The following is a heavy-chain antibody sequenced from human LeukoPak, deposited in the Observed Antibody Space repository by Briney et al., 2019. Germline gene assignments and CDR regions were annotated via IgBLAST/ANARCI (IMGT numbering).Heavy chain of an antibody. CDR1: GGTFSSYA. J-gene: IGHJ3*02. CDR2: IIPIFGTA. D-gene: IGHD3-10*01. Sequence: SVKVSCKASGGTFSSYAISWVRQAPGQGLEWMEGIIPIFGTANYAQKFQGRVTITADKSTSTAYMELSSLRPEDTAVYYCARDQTYYGSGSDAFDIWGQGTMVTVSS. V-gene: IGHV1-69*06. CDR3: ARDQTYYGSGSDAFDI.